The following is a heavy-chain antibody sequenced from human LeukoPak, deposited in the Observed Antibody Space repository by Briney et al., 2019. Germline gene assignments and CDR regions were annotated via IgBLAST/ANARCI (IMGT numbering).Heavy chain of an antibody. CDR2: IKQDGSEK. V-gene: IGHV3-7*01. CDR1: GFTXXXYW. Sequence: XXXSGFTXXXYWMSWVRQAPGKGLEWVANIKQDGSEKYYVDSVKGRFTISRDNAKNSLYMQMNSLRAEDTAEYYXXXXXXXXXXXRXXXXXXXXVWGKGTTXTVSS. J-gene: IGHJ6*04. CDR3: XXXXXXXXXXRXXXXXXXXV.